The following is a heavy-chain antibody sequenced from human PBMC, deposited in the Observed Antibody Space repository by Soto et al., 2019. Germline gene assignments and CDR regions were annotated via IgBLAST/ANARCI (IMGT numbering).Heavy chain of an antibody. V-gene: IGHV3-23*01. Sequence: GGSLRLSCAASGFTFSSYAMSWVRQAPGKGLEWGSAISGSGGSTYYGHSVKGRFTISRDNSKNTPYLQMNRPRAGDRAVYYCDKDRLPATFLRGIAAVKGWFDHWGQGTLVTVSS. CDR1: GFTFSSYA. CDR2: ISGSGGST. CDR3: DKDRLPATFLRGIAAVKGWFDH. J-gene: IGHJ5*02. D-gene: IGHD6-13*01.